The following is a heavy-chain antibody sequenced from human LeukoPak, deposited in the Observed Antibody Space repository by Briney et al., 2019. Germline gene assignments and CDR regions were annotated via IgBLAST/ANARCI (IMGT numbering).Heavy chain of an antibody. D-gene: IGHD6-6*01. CDR3: ARADSSSPYYYYYYMDV. J-gene: IGHJ6*03. V-gene: IGHV4-34*01. CDR1: GGSFSGYY. CDR2: INHSGST. Sequence: SETLSLTCAVYGGSFSGYYWSWIRQPPGKGLEWIGEINHSGSTNYNPSLKSRVTISVDTSKNQFSLKLSSVTAADTAVYYCARADSSSPYYYYYYMDVWGKGTTVTVSS.